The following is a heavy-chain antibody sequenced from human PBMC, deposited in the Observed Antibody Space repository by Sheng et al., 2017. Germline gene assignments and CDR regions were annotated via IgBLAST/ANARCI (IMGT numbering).Heavy chain of an antibody. CDR3: ARVGSIYCSSTSCWFDP. Sequence: QVQLVQSGAEVKKPGSSVKVSCKASGGTFSSYAISWVRQAPGQGLEWMGGIIPIFGTANYAQKFQGRVTITADESTSTAYMELSSLRSEDTVVYYCARVGSIYCSSTSCWFDPGAREPWSPSPQ. V-gene: IGHV1-69*13. J-gene: IGHJ5*02. CDR2: IIPIFGTA. CDR1: GGTFSSYA. D-gene: IGHD2-2*01.